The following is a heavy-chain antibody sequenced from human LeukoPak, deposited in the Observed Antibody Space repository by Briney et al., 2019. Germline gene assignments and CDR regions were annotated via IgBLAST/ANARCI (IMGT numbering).Heavy chain of an antibody. V-gene: IGHV5-10-1*01. CDR2: IDPSDSYT. J-gene: IGHJ4*02. Sequence: GESLKISCKGSGYSFTSYWISWVRQMPGKGLEWMGRIDPSDSYTNYSPSFQGHVTISADKSIGTAYLQWSGLKASDTAMYYCARLGDYGDYASDYWGQGALVTVSS. D-gene: IGHD4-17*01. CDR3: ARLGDYGDYASDY. CDR1: GYSFTSYW.